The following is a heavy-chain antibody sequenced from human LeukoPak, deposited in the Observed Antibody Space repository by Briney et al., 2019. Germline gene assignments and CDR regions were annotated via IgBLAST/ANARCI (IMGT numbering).Heavy chain of an antibody. V-gene: IGHV4-59*01. CDR2: IYYSGST. CDR1: GGSISSYY. Sequence: PSETLSLTCTVSGGSISSYYWSWIRQPPGKGLEWIGYIYYSGSTNYNPSLKSRVTISVDTSKNQFSLKLSSVTAADTAVYYCAREEIAAAGTRGFDPWGQGTLVTVSS. CDR3: AREEIAAAGTRGFDP. J-gene: IGHJ5*02. D-gene: IGHD6-13*01.